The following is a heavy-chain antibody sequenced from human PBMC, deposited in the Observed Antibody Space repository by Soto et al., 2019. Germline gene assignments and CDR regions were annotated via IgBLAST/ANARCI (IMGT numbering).Heavy chain of an antibody. D-gene: IGHD3-22*01. Sequence: QVQLQESGPGLRKTSETLSLSCAVSGGSLRSGSYCWSWIRQPPGKGLEWIGYIYHGGATTYNASLKSRVTIAVDTSKNQFFLKVNSVTAADTAVYFCARDSSGRHDYWGQGTPVTVSS. CDR3: ARDSSGRHDY. J-gene: IGHJ4*02. CDR2: IYHGGAT. V-gene: IGHV4-61*01. CDR1: GGSLRSGSYC.